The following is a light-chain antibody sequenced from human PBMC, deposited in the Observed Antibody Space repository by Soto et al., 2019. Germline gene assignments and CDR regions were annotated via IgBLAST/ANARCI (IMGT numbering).Light chain of an antibody. CDR3: QQRNNWPPSIT. J-gene: IGKJ5*01. Sequence: EIVLTQSPATLSLCPGERATLSCRASQSVGGHLAWYQQKPGQAPRLLIYDASDRATGIPARFSGSGSETDFTLTISSLEPDDFAVYYCQQRNNWPPSITFGQGTRRRL. V-gene: IGKV3-11*01. CDR1: QSVGGH. CDR2: DAS.